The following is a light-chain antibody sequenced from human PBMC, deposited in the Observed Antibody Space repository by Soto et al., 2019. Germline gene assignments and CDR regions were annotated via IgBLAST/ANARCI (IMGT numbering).Light chain of an antibody. Sequence: QSALTQPASVSGSHGQSITISCTGTSSDVGGYNYVSWYQQHPGKAPKLMIYDVSNRPSGVSNRFSGSKSRNTASLTISGLQAEDEADYYCSSYTSSSTLVVFGGGTKVTVL. V-gene: IGLV2-14*01. CDR2: DVS. CDR3: SSYTSSSTLVV. J-gene: IGLJ2*01. CDR1: SSDVGGYNY.